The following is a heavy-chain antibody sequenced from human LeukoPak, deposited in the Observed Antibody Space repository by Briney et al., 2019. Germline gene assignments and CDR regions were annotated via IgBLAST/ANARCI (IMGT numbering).Heavy chain of an antibody. V-gene: IGHV4-59*08. J-gene: IGHJ5*02. Sequence: LETLSLTCTVSGGSISSYYWSWIRQPPGKGLEWIGYIYYSGSTNYNPSLKSRVTISVDTSKNQFSLKLSSVTAADTAVYYCARNNDYALFDPWGQGTLVTVSS. CDR3: ARNNDYALFDP. CDR1: GGSISSYY. D-gene: IGHD4-17*01. CDR2: IYYSGST.